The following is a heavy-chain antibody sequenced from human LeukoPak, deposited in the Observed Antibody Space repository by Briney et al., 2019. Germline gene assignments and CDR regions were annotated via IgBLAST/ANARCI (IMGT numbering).Heavy chain of an antibody. CDR1: GFSFSTYE. J-gene: IGHJ5*02. CDR2: ISESGTTI. Sequence: PGGSLRLSCAASGFSFSTYEMNWVRQAPGKGLEWVSYISESGTTIHYADSVKGRFTISRDNAKKSLYLQMNSLRAEDTAVYYCAREMYSSGWYNWFDPWGQGTLVTVSS. CDR3: AREMYSSGWYNWFDP. V-gene: IGHV3-48*03. D-gene: IGHD6-19*01.